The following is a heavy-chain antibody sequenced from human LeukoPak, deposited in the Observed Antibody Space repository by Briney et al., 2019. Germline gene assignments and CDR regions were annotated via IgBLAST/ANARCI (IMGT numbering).Heavy chain of an antibody. Sequence: GGSLRLSCAASGFTFDDYAMHWVRQAPGKGLEWVSGISWDSGSIGYADSVKGRFTISRDNAKNSLYLQMNSLRAEDTALYYCAKGDFGVVQSYYFDYWGQGTLVTVSS. CDR2: ISWDSGSI. D-gene: IGHD3-3*01. CDR1: GFTFDDYA. V-gene: IGHV3-9*01. CDR3: AKGDFGVVQSYYFDY. J-gene: IGHJ4*02.